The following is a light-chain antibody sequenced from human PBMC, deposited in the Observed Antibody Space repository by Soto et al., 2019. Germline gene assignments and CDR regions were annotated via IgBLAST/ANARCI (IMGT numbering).Light chain of an antibody. V-gene: IGKV3-15*01. J-gene: IGKJ1*01. CDR3: QQYKNLLTRT. CDR2: GAS. CDR1: QSISSN. Sequence: IVMTQSPATLSVSPGERATLSCRASQSISSNLAWYQQKPGQAPRLLIYGASTRATGIPARFSGSGSGTEVTLTMGSLQSEVFAVDYYQQYKNLLTRTFG.